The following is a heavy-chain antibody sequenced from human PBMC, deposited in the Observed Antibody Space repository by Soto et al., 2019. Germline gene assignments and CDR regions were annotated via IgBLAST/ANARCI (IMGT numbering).Heavy chain of an antibody. CDR3: ALVPARGYYYYYMDV. J-gene: IGHJ6*03. Sequence: SETLSLTCAFYGGFVSSGSYYRSWIRQPPGKGLEWIGEMSHSGGTHFNPSLKSRVTISVDTSKNQFSLKLSSVTAADTAVYYCALVPARGYYYYYMDVWGKGTTVTVSS. CDR2: MSHSGGT. V-gene: IGHV4-61*01. CDR1: GGFVSSGSYY.